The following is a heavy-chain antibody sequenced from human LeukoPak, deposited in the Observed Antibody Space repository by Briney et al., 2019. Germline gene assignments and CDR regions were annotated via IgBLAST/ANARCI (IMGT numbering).Heavy chain of an antibody. Sequence: GGSLKLSCAASGFSFDDFAMHWVRQAPGKGLEWVSGITWNGGTIDYADPVKGRFTISRDNAKNSLYLQMNSLRAEDTALYYCATRYASGPIADYWGQGTLVTVSS. CDR3: ATRYASGPIADY. V-gene: IGHV3-9*01. J-gene: IGHJ4*02. CDR2: ITWNGGTI. CDR1: GFSFDDFA. D-gene: IGHD3-10*01.